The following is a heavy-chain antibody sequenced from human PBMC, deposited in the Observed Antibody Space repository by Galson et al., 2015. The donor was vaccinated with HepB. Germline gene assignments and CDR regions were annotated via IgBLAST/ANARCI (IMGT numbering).Heavy chain of an antibody. Sequence: SLRLSCAASGFTFSSYAMNWVRQAPGKGLEWVSAVTSSGGGTYYADSVKGRFTISRDNSKNTLYLQMNSLRAEDTAVYYCAKEYGAITYFDYWGQGTLVTVSS. CDR3: AKEYGAITYFDY. D-gene: IGHD1-20*01. J-gene: IGHJ4*02. CDR2: VTSSGGGT. V-gene: IGHV3-23*01. CDR1: GFTFSSYA.